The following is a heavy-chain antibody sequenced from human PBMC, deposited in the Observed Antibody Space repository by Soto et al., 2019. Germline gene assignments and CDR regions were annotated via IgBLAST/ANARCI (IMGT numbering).Heavy chain of an antibody. V-gene: IGHV3-21*01. CDR3: ARDLVVVAARYYYYGMDV. J-gene: IGHJ6*02. CDR2: ISSSSSYI. Sequence: EVQLVESGGGLDKPGGSLRLSCAASGFTFSSYSMNWVRQAPGKGLEWVSSISSSSSYIYYADSVKGRFTISRDNAKNSLYLQMNSLRAEDTAVYYCARDLVVVAARYYYYGMDVWGQGTTVTVSS. D-gene: IGHD2-15*01. CDR1: GFTFSSYS.